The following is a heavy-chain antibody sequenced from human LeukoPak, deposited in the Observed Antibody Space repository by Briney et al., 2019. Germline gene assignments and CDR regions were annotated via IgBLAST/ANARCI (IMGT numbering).Heavy chain of an antibody. V-gene: IGHV4-39*01. D-gene: IGHD6-13*01. CDR2: IYYSGSP. CDR3: ASYSSWFDP. CDR1: GGSISSSSYY. Sequence: SETLSLTCTVSGGSISSSSYYWGWVRQPPGKGLEWIGNIYYSGSPYYNPSLKSRVTISIDTSKTQFPLKLSSVTAADTAVYYCASYSSWFDPWGQGTLVTVSS. J-gene: IGHJ5*02.